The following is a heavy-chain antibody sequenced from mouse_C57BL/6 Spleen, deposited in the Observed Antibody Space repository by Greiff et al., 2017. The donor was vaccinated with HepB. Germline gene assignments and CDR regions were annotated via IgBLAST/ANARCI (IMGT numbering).Heavy chain of an antibody. Sequence: VQLKQSGGDLVKPGGSLKLSCAASGFTFSSYGMSWVRQTPDKRLEWVATISSGGSYTYYPDSVKGRFTISRDNAKNTLYLQMSSLKSEDTAMYYCARHRGITTVVATDAMDYWGQGTSVTVSS. D-gene: IGHD1-1*01. CDR1: GFTFSSYG. CDR3: ARHRGITTVVATDAMDY. CDR2: ISSGGSYT. V-gene: IGHV5-6*01. J-gene: IGHJ4*01.